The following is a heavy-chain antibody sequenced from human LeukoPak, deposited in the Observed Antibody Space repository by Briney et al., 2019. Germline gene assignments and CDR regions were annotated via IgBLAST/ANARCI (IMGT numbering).Heavy chain of an antibody. CDR2: INPSGGST. CDR3: ARVEERDAFDI. Sequence: ASVKVSCKASGYTFTSYDINWVRQAPGQGLEWMGIINPSGGSTSYAQKFQGRVTMTRDTSTSTVYMELSSLRSEDTAVYYCARVEERDAFDIWGQGTMVTVSS. J-gene: IGHJ3*02. CDR1: GYTFTSYD. V-gene: IGHV1-46*01.